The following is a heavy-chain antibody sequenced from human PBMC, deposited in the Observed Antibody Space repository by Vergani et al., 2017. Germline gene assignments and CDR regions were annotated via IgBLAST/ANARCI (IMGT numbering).Heavy chain of an antibody. CDR2: IRSKAYGGTT. D-gene: IGHD5-12*01. CDR3: ARDRGGGYSGYLPGEGGWFDP. V-gene: IGHV3-49*04. J-gene: IGHJ5*02. Sequence: EVHLVESGGGLVQPGRSLRLSCTTSGFTFGAYAMSWVRQAPGKGLEWVGFIRSKAYGGTTEYAASVKGRFTISRDDSKSIAYLQMSSLRSEDTAVYYCARDRGGGYSGYLPGEGGWFDPWGQGTLVTVSS. CDR1: GFTFGAYA.